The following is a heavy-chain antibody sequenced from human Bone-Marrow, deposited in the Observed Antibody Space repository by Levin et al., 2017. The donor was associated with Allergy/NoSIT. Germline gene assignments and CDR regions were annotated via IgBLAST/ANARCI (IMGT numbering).Heavy chain of an antibody. Sequence: SETLSLTCAVYGGSFSGYYWSWIRQPPGKGLEWIGEINHSGSTNYNPSLKSRVTISVDTSKNQFSLKLSSVTAADTAVYYCARGRIKYYYDSSGGTRFDYWGQGTLVTVSS. CDR1: GGSFSGYY. J-gene: IGHJ4*02. CDR3: ARGRIKYYYDSSGGTRFDY. CDR2: INHSGST. V-gene: IGHV4-34*01. D-gene: IGHD3-22*01.